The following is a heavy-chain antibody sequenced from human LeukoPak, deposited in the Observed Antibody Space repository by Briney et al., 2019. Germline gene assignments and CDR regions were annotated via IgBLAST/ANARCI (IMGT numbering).Heavy chain of an antibody. CDR1: GFTFSSDW. CDR2: IKQDGSEK. V-gene: IGHV3-7*01. Sequence: GGSLRLSCAASGFTFSSDWMSWVRQAPGKGLEWVANIKQDGSEKYYVDSVKGRFTISRDNAKNSLYLQMNSLRAEDTAVYYCAREDSSSTFDYWGQGTLVTVSS. CDR3: AREDSSSTFDY. J-gene: IGHJ4*02. D-gene: IGHD6-6*01.